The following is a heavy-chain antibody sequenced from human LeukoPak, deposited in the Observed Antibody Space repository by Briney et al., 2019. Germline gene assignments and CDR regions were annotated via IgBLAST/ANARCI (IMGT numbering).Heavy chain of an antibody. CDR1: GGTFGSYA. J-gene: IGHJ5*02. CDR3: ARIEADYDILTGGPYNWFDP. V-gene: IGHV1-69*13. CDR2: IIPIFGTA. D-gene: IGHD3-9*01. Sequence: ASVKVSCKASGGTFGSYAISWVRQAPGQGLEWMGGIIPIFGTANYAQKFQGRVTITADESTSTAYMELSSQRSEDTAVYYCARIEADYDILTGGPYNWFDPWGQGALVTVSS.